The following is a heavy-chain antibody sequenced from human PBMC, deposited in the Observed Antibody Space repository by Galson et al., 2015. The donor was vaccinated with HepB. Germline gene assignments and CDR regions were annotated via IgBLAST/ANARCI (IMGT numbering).Heavy chain of an antibody. CDR2: TYYRSEWYN. D-gene: IGHD5-24*01. V-gene: IGHV6-1*01. Sequence: CAISGDSVSSNSAAWNWIRQSPSRGLEWLGRTYYRSEWYNDYAVSVKSRITINPDTSKNQFSLQLNSVTPEDTAVYYCARGGMATIGGPTFDYWGQGTLVTVSS. CDR3: ARGGMATIGGPTFDY. CDR1: GDSVSSNSAA. J-gene: IGHJ4*02.